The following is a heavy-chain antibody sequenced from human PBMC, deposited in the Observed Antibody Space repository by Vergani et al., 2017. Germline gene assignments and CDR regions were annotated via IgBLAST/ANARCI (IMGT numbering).Heavy chain of an antibody. D-gene: IGHD3-16*01. CDR3: GVGGFRV. CDR1: GGSISSYY. Sequence: QVQLQESGPGLVKPSETLSLTCTVSGGSISSYYWSWIRQPPGKGLEWIGYIYYSGSTNYNPSLKSRVTISVDTSKNQFSLKLSSVTAADTAVYYCGVGGFRVWGKGTTVTVSS. V-gene: IGHV4-59*01. CDR2: IYYSGST. J-gene: IGHJ6*04.